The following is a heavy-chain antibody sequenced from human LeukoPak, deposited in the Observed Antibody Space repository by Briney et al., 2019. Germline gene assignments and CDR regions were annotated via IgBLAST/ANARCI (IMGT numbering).Heavy chain of an antibody. J-gene: IGHJ4*02. CDR1: GFTLSGYW. D-gene: IGHD4/OR15-4a*01. V-gene: IGHV3-74*01. CDR3: AKDRDTYGASYYFDY. CDR2: INSDGSTT. Sequence: PGGSLRLSCAASGFTLSGYWMHWVRQVPGKGLVWVSRINSDGSTTSYADSVKGRFTFSRDNSKNTLYLQMNSLRAEDTAVYYCAKDRDTYGASYYFDYWGQGTLVTVSS.